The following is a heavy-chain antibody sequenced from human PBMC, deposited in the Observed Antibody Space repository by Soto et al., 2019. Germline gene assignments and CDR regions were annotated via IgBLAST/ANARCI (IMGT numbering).Heavy chain of an antibody. J-gene: IGHJ3*02. CDR3: ARELEGGVFDI. CDR2: LSYTGST. D-gene: IGHD1-1*01. V-gene: IGHV4-30-4*08. Sequence: LSLTCTVSGGSISSSSYYWGWIRQPPGKGLEWMGYLSYTGSTYYNPSLHNRATISVDESSNHLSLRLSSVTAADTAVYYCARELEGGVFDIWGRGTLVTVSS. CDR1: GGSISSSSYY.